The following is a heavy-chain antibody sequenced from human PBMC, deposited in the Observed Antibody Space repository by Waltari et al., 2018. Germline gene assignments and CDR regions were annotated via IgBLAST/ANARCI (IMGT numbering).Heavy chain of an antibody. CDR3: ASRIYEYSSSDDAFDI. D-gene: IGHD6-6*01. Sequence: QVQLVQSGAEVKKPGSSVKVSCKASGGTFSSYAISWVRPAPGQGLEWMGRIIPISGTANYAQKFQGRVTITADKSTSTAYMELSSLRSEDTAVYYCASRIYEYSSSDDAFDIWGQGTMVTVSS. V-gene: IGHV1-69*08. CDR1: GGTFSSYA. CDR2: IIPISGTA. J-gene: IGHJ3*02.